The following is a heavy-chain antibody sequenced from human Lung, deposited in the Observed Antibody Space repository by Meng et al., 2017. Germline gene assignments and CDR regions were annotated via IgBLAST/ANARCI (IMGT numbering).Heavy chain of an antibody. CDR2: INSDGSST. CDR1: GFTFSSYW. J-gene: IGHJ5*02. Sequence: EGSLRLSCAASGFTFSSYWMHWVRQAPGKGLVWVSRINSDGSSTSYADSVKGRFTISRDNAKNTLYLQMNSLRAEDTAVYYCARAATRIAARRAAGNWFDPWGQGTLVTVSS. CDR3: ARAATRIAARRAAGNWFDP. V-gene: IGHV3-74*01. D-gene: IGHD6-6*01.